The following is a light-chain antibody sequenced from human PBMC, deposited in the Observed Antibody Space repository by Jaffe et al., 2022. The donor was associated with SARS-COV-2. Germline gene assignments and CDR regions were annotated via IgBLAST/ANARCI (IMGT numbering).Light chain of an antibody. CDR3: QQSRAFIRT. CDR2: GAS. CDR1: EDINIY. V-gene: IGKV1-39*01. J-gene: IGKJ1*01. Sequence: DIQLTQSPSSLSASVADRVTITCRASEDINIYLNWYQQKSGKPPRLLIYGASNLHGGVPSRFSGTGFGTDFTLTINSVQPDDSATYYCQQSRAFIRTFGQGTKVEIK.